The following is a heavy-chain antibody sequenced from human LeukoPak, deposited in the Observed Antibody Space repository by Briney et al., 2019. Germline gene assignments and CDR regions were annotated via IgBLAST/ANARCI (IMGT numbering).Heavy chain of an antibody. CDR2: ISYDGSNK. J-gene: IGHJ4*02. Sequence: GGSLRLSCTASGFTFSSYGMHWVRQAPGKGLEWVAVISYDGSNKYYADSVKGRFTISRDNSKNTLYLQMNSLRAEDTAVYYCAKGRYYDSSGYIDYWGQGTLVTVSS. D-gene: IGHD3-22*01. CDR3: AKGRYYDSSGYIDY. V-gene: IGHV3-30*18. CDR1: GFTFSSYG.